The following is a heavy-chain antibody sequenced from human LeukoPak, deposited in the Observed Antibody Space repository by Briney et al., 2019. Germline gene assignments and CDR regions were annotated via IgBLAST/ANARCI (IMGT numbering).Heavy chain of an antibody. CDR3: AREYGYSYGPHYYYYYMDV. D-gene: IGHD5-18*01. CDR2: IFYSEST. V-gene: IGHV4-59*11. CDR1: GGSTSSHY. Sequence: PPETLSLTCTLSGGSTSSHYSSWIRQPPKKWREWDGYIFYSESTNNNPSLKRRVTISVDTSTNQFSLKLSSVSGADTAVYYCAREYGYSYGPHYYYYYMDVWGKGTTVTVSS. J-gene: IGHJ6*03.